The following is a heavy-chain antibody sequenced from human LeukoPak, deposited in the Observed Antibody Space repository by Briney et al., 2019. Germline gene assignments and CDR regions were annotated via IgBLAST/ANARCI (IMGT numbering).Heavy chain of an antibody. CDR2: ISGGGHST. Sequence: GGSLRLSCAASGFILNYYAMNWARQAPGKGREWVSAISGGGHSTYYADSVKGRFTISRDNSKNTLYLQMNSLRAEDTAVYFCAKGLEPGAFDIWGQGTRVTVSS. D-gene: IGHD1-1*01. CDR3: AKGLEPGAFDI. V-gene: IGHV3-23*01. J-gene: IGHJ3*02. CDR1: GFILNYYA.